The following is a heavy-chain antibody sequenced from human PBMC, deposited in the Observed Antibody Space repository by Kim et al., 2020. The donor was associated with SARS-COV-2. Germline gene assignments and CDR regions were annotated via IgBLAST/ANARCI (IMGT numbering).Heavy chain of an antibody. CDR3: ARDVYGSAAGFDY. Sequence: SETLSLTCTVSGGSISSYYWSWIRQPPGKGLEWIGYIYYSGSTNYNPSLKSRVTISVDTSKNQFSLKLSSVTAADTAVYYCARDVYGSAAGFDYWGQGTLVTVSS. D-gene: IGHD6-25*01. J-gene: IGHJ4*02. CDR1: GGSISSYY. V-gene: IGHV4-59*01. CDR2: IYYSGST.